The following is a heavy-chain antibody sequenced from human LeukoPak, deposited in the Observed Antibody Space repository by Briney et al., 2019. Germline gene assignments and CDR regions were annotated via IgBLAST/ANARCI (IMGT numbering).Heavy chain of an antibody. V-gene: IGHV4-59*01. CDR3: ARDDV. CDR2: IYYSGST. CDR1: GGSISSYY. J-gene: IGHJ4*02. Sequence: SETLSLTCTVSGGSISSYYWSWIRQPPGKGLEWIGYIYYSGSTNYDPSLKSRVTISVDTSKNQFSLKLSSVTAADTAVYYCARDDVWGQGTLVTVSS.